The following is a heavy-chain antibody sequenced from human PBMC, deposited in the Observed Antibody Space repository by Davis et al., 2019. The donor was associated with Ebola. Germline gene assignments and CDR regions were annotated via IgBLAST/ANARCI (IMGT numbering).Heavy chain of an antibody. Sequence: MPGGSLRLSCAASGFTLSAHHMDWVRQPPGKGLEWIGSIYYSGITYYNPSLKSRVTISVDTSKNQFSLKLSSVTAADTAVYYCARPCFWCSSGTDPWGQGTLVTVSS. CDR3: ARPCFWCSSGTDP. J-gene: IGHJ5*02. D-gene: IGHD6-19*01. CDR1: GFTLSAHH. CDR2: IYYSGIT. V-gene: IGHV4-39*01.